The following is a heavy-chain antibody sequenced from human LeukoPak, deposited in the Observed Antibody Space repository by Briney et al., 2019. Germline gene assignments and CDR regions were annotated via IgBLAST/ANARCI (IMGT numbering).Heavy chain of an antibody. CDR2: INWNGGST. CDR1: GFTFDDYG. J-gene: IGHJ3*02. D-gene: IGHD1-26*01. CDR3: ARTLADSGSYYWLVAFDI. Sequence: PGGSLRLSXAASGFTFDDYGMSWVRQAPGKGLEWVSGINWNGGSTGYADSVKGRFTISRDNAKNSLYLQMNSLRAEDTALYYCARTLADSGSYYWLVAFDIWGPGTMVTVSS. V-gene: IGHV3-20*04.